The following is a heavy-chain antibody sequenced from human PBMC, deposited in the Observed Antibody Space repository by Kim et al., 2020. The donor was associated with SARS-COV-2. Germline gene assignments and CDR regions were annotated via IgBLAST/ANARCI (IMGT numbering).Heavy chain of an antibody. CDR3: ARDPGVVSYGDYSVHYYYGMDV. D-gene: IGHD4-17*01. Sequence: GGSLRLSCAASGFTFSSYGMHWVRQAPGKGLEWVAVIWYDGSNKYYADSVKGRFTISRDNSKNTLYLQMNSLRAEDTAVYYCARDPGVVSYGDYSVHYYYGMDVWGQGNPVTVSS. V-gene: IGHV3-33*01. CDR1: GFTFSSYG. CDR2: IWYDGSNK. J-gene: IGHJ6*02.